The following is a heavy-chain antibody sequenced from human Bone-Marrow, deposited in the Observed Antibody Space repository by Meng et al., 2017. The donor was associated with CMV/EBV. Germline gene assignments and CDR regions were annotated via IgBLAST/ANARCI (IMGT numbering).Heavy chain of an antibody. CDR1: GYTFTTYY. D-gene: IGHD6-19*01. J-gene: IGHJ6*02. CDR3: ARGADNSVWSLTMDV. CDR2: INPSGGST. V-gene: IGHV1-46*01. Sequence: ASVKVSCKSSGYTFTTYYMHWVRQAPGQGLEWMGIINPSGGSTKYEQKFQGRVTMTRDTSTTRVYMELSSLRSEDTAVYYCARGADNSVWSLTMDVWGQGNTVNVAS.